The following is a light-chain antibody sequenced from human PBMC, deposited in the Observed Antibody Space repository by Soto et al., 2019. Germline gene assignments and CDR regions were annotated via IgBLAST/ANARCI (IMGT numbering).Light chain of an antibody. CDR2: GAS. CDR1: QSVGRN. J-gene: IGKJ1*01. CDR3: QQYYNWPRT. V-gene: IGKV3-15*01. Sequence: EIVMTQSPATLSVSPGERATLSCRARQSVGRNLAWYQQKPCQGPRLLIYGASTRATGIPARFSGSGSGTELTLTISSLQSEDFAVYYCQQYYNWPRTCGPWTKV.